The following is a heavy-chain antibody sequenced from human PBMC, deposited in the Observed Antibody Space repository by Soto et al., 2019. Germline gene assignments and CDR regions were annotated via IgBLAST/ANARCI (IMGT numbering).Heavy chain of an antibody. CDR3: ARESSGITLYGMDV. CDR2: INPNSGGT. Sequence: GASVEVSCKXSGYTFTGYYMHWVRQAPGQGLEWMGWINPNSGGTNYAQKFQGRVTTTRDTSIGTAYMELSSLRSNDTAIYYCARESSGITLYGMDVWGQGTTVTVSS. V-gene: IGHV1-2*02. J-gene: IGHJ6*02. D-gene: IGHD1-7*01. CDR1: GYTFTGYY.